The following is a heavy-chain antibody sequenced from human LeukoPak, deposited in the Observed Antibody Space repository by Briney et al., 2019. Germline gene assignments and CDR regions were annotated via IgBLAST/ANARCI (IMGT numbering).Heavy chain of an antibody. J-gene: IGHJ4*02. CDR1: GGSFSGYY. CDR3: ARAPIGGLFAY. D-gene: IGHD3/OR15-3a*01. V-gene: IGHV4-34*01. CDR2: IKDSGST. Sequence: SETLSLTCAVYGGSFSGYYWSCIRQPPGKGLEWIGEIKDSGSTNYNPSLKSRVTISVDTSKNQFSLKLSSVTAADTAVYYCARAPIGGLFAYWGQGTLVTVSS.